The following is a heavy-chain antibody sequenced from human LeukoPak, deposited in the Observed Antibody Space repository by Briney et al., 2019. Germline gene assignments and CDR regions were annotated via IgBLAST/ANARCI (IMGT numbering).Heavy chain of an antibody. CDR3: VKDRGWNTFDY. V-gene: IGHV3-7*01. CDR2: IKVDGSVK. CDR1: GFTFGVSW. J-gene: IGHJ4*02. Sequence: GGSLRLSCAASGFTFGVSWMSWVRQAPGEGRGRVGNIKVDGSVKNYVDSVKGRLTISRDNAKSSLFLQMNNLRVEDTAVYYCVKDRGWNTFDYWGQGILVTVSS. D-gene: IGHD1/OR15-1a*01.